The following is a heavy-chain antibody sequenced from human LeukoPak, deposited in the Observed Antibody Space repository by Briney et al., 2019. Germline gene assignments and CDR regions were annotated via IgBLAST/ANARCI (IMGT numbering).Heavy chain of an antibody. CDR3: ARTVTIFGVVIISEGDNWFDP. CDR1: GFTFSDYY. J-gene: IGHJ5*02. D-gene: IGHD3-3*01. CDR2: ISSSGSTI. V-gene: IGHV3-11*01. Sequence: GGSLRLSCAASGFTFSDYYTSWIRQAPGKGLEWVSYISSSGSTIYYADSVKGRFTISRDNAKNSLYLQMNSLRAEDTAVYYCARTVTIFGVVIISEGDNWFDPWGQGTLVTVSS.